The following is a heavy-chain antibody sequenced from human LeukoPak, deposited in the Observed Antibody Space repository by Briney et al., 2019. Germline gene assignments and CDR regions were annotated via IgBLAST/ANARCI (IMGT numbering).Heavy chain of an antibody. V-gene: IGHV3-43*01. Sequence: PGGSLRLSSAASGFTFDDYTMHWVRQAPGKGLEWVSLISWDGGNTFYADSVKGRFTISRDNSKNSLYLQMNSLRTEDTALYYCAKDFLRGYSYGYFDYWGQVTLVTVSS. J-gene: IGHJ4*02. CDR2: ISWDGGNT. CDR3: AKDFLRGYSYGYFDY. CDR1: GFTFDDYT. D-gene: IGHD5-18*01.